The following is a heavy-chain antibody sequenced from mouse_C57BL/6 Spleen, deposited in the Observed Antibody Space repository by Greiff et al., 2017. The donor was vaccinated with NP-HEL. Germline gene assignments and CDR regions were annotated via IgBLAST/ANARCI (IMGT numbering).Heavy chain of an antibody. Sequence: EVKVVESGGGLVKPGGSLKLSCAASGFTFSDYGMHWVRQAPEKGLEWVAYISSGSSTIYYADTVKGRFTISRDNAKNTLFLQMTSLRSEDTAMYYCARPGDAWFAYWGQGTLVTVSA. CDR2: ISSGSSTI. V-gene: IGHV5-17*01. J-gene: IGHJ3*01. CDR3: ARPGDAWFAY. CDR1: GFTFSDYG.